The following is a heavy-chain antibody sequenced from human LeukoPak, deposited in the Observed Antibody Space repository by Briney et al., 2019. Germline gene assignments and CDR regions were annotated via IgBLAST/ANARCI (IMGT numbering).Heavy chain of an antibody. CDR1: GGTFSSYT. V-gene: IGHV1-69*02. CDR2: IIPILGIA. J-gene: IGHJ4*02. CDR3: ASGTYYDFWGGYRLDY. D-gene: IGHD3-3*01. Sequence: SVKVSCKASGGTFSSYTISWVRQAPGQGLEWMGRIIPILGIANYAQKFQGRVTITADKSTSTAYMELSSLRSEDTAVYYCASGTYYDFWGGYRLDYWGQGTLVTVSS.